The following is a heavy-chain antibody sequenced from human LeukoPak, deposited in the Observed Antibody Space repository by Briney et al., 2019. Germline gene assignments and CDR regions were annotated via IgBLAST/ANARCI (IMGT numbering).Heavy chain of an antibody. CDR2: IVVGSGNT. Sequence: VASVKVSCKASGFTFTSSAMQWVRQARGQRLEWIGWIVVGSGNTNYAQKFQERVTITRDMSTSTAYMELSSLRSEDTAVYYCARAPYDFWSGSPESVLYFQHWGQGTLVTVSS. CDR3: ARAPYDFWSGSPESVLYFQH. D-gene: IGHD3-3*01. V-gene: IGHV1-58*02. J-gene: IGHJ1*01. CDR1: GFTFTSSA.